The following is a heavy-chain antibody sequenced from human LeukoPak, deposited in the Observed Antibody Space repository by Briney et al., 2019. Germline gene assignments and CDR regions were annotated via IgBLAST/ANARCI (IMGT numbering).Heavy chain of an antibody. Sequence: PGGSLRLSCAASGFTFSSYAMSWVRQPPGQGLEWIGEISLTGRTNYNPSLIGRVIMSLDESRNQLSLTLTSVTAADTAMYYCTRESGPYCPFGYWGQGTLVVVPS. CDR1: GFTFSSYAM. V-gene: IGHV4-4*02. CDR3: TRESGPYCPFGY. J-gene: IGHJ4*02. D-gene: IGHD1-26*01. CDR2: ISLTGRT.